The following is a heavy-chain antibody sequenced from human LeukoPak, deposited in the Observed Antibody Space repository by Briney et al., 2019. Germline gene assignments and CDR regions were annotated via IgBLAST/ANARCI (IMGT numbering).Heavy chain of an antibody. J-gene: IGHJ1*01. CDR1: GFTFSSYW. D-gene: IGHD3-22*01. Sequence: GGSLSLSCAASGFTFSSYWMSWVRPAPGKGLEWVANIKQDGSEKYYVDSVKGRFTISRDNAKNSLYLQMNSLRAEDTAVYYCARDSSHITMIGYFQHWGQGTLVTVSS. V-gene: IGHV3-7*01. CDR2: IKQDGSEK. CDR3: ARDSSHITMIGYFQH.